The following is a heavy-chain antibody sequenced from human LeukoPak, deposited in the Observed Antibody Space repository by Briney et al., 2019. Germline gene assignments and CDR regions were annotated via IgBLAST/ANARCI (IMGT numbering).Heavy chain of an antibody. CDR3: ARITFGGVMAFDY. J-gene: IGHJ4*02. CDR1: GGSISSYY. Sequence: AETLSLTCTVSGGSISSYYWSWIRQPPGKGLEWIGYIYYSGSTNYNPSLKSRVTISVDTSKNHFSLKLSSVTAADTAVYYCARITFGGVMAFDYWGQGTLVTVSS. V-gene: IGHV4-59*08. CDR2: IYYSGST. D-gene: IGHD3-16*01.